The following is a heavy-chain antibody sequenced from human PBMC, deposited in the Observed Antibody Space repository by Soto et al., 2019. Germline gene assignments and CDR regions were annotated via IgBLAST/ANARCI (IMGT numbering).Heavy chain of an antibody. CDR1: GFTFSSYG. Sequence: VQLVESGGGVVQPGRSLRLSCAASGFTFSSYGMHWVRQAPGKGLEWVAVISYDGSNKYYADSVKGRFTISRDNSKNTLYLQMNSLRAEDTAVYYCAKDLGDGPFDYWGQGTLVTVSS. D-gene: IGHD3-10*01. V-gene: IGHV3-30*18. CDR2: ISYDGSNK. CDR3: AKDLGDGPFDY. J-gene: IGHJ4*02.